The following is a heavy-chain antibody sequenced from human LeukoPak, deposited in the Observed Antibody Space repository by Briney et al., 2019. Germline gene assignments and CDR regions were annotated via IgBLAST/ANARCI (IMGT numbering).Heavy chain of an antibody. CDR1: GFTFSSYE. D-gene: IGHD6-19*01. J-gene: IGHJ4*02. Sequence: GGSLRLSCAASGFTFSSYEMNWVRRAPGKGLEWVSYISSSGNTIYYADSVKGRFTISRDNAKNSLYLQMNSLRAEDTAVYYCARNQIQRIAVAGMDYWGQGTLVTVSS. CDR3: ARNQIQRIAVAGMDY. CDR2: ISSSGNTI. V-gene: IGHV3-48*03.